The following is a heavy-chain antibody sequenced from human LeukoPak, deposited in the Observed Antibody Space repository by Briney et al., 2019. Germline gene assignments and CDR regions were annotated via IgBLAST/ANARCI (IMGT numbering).Heavy chain of an antibody. D-gene: IGHD3-3*01. V-gene: IGHV4-39*07. CDR3: ARSQVRSNLDP. J-gene: IGHJ5*02. CDR2: IYYSGST. Sequence: SGTLSLTCTVSGGSISSSSYYWGWIRQPPGKGLEWIGSIYYSGSTNYNPSLKSRVTISLDTSKNQFSLRLTSVTSADTAVYYCARSQVRSNLDPWGQGTLVTVSS. CDR1: GGSISSSSYY.